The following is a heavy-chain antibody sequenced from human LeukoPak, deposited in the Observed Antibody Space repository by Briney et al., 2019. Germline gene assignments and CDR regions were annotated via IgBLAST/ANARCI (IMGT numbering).Heavy chain of an antibody. Sequence: GGSLRLSCAASGFTFSSYGMHWVRQAPGQGLEWVAVIWYDGSNKYYADSVKGRFTISRDNSKNTLYLQMNSLRAEDTAVYYCARDHYYGSGRLVRYYYGMDVWGQGTTVTVSS. V-gene: IGHV3-33*01. D-gene: IGHD3-10*01. J-gene: IGHJ6*02. CDR2: IWYDGSNK. CDR1: GFTFSSYG. CDR3: ARDHYYGSGRLVRYYYGMDV.